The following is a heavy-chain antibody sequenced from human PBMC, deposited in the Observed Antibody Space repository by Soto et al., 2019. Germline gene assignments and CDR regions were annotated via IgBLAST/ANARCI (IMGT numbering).Heavy chain of an antibody. J-gene: IGHJ5*02. CDR3: ARGGTSWSDWFDP. CDR1: GFAFSTYW. CDR2: IKQDGSEK. Sequence: EVQLVESGGGLVQPGGSLRLSCAASGFAFSTYWMTWVRQDPGKGLEWVGNIKQDGSEKYYLDSVRGRFTISRDNAKNSMYLQMNSLRAEDTAVYYCARGGTSWSDWFDPWGQGNLVTVSS. V-gene: IGHV3-7*01. D-gene: IGHD2-2*01.